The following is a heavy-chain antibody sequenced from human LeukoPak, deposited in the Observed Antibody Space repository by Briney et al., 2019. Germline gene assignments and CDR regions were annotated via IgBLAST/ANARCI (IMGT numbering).Heavy chain of an antibody. CDR1: GYTFTGYY. CDR3: AREKMVGAPKLLDY. CDR2: INTNSGGT. D-gene: IGHD1-26*01. Sequence: ATVKVSCKASGYTFTGYYLHWVRQAPGQGLEWMGWINTNSGGTNYAQKFQGRVTMTRETSISTVHMELSRLRSDDTAVYFCAREKMVGAPKLLDYWGQGTLVTVPS. J-gene: IGHJ4*02. V-gene: IGHV1-2*02.